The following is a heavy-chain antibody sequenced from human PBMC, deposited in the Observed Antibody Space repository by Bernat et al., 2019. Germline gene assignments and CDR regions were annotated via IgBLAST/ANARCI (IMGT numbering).Heavy chain of an antibody. J-gene: IGHJ4*02. CDR2: FSSNGGST. Sequence: EVQLVESGGGLVQPGGSLRLSCSASGFTFSSYAMYWVRQAPGQGLEYVSAFSSNGGSTYYAASVKGRFNISRDNSKNTLYLQMSSLRAEDTAVYYCMKRVGMAGPYYFDYWGQGTLVTVSS. D-gene: IGHD1-14*01. V-gene: IGHV3-64D*06. CDR1: GFTFSSYA. CDR3: MKRVGMAGPYYFDY.